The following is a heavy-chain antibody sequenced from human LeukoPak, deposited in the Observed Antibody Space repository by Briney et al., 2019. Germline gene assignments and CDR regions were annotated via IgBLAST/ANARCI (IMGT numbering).Heavy chain of an antibody. CDR2: MSGSGRSA. CDR3: AKDRGSSGDY. J-gene: IGHJ4*02. Sequence: GGSLRLSCAASGFTFNSYAMTWVRQAPGKGLEWVSSMSGSGRSAYYVESVKGRFTISRDNSKNTLYLQMNSLRAEDTAVYYCAKDRGSSGDYWGQGTLVTVSS. V-gene: IGHV3-23*01. CDR1: GFTFNSYA. D-gene: IGHD3-22*01.